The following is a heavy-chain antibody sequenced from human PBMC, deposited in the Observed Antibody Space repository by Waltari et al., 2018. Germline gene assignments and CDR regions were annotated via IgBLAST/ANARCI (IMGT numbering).Heavy chain of an antibody. V-gene: IGHV4-59*01. CDR1: GGSISSYS. Sequence: QVQLQASGPGLVKPSETLSLTCTVSGGSISSYSWSWIRQPPGKGLEWIGYIYYSGSTNYNPSLKSRVTISVDTSKNQFSLKLSSVTAADTAVYYCARGLGGATPWGQGTMVTVSS. J-gene: IGHJ3*01. D-gene: IGHD1-26*01. CDR2: IYYSGST. CDR3: ARGLGGATP.